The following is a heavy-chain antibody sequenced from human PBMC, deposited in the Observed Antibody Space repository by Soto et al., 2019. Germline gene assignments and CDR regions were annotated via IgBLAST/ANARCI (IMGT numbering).Heavy chain of an antibody. Sequence: ASVKVSCKASGYTFTIYYMHWVRQAPGQGLEWMGIINPSGGSTSYAQKLQGRVTMTRDTSTSTAYMELRSLRSDDTAVYYCARDLYGDYSRDAFDIWGQGTMVTVSS. V-gene: IGHV1-46*01. CDR2: INPSGGST. CDR3: ARDLYGDYSRDAFDI. D-gene: IGHD4-17*01. CDR1: GYTFTIYY. J-gene: IGHJ3*02.